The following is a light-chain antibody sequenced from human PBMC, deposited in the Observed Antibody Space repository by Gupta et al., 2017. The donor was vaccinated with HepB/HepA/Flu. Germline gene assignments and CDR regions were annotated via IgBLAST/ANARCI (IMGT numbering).Light chain of an antibody. CDR3: SSGDGSRTAFV. CDR2: NND. J-gene: IGLJ2*01. V-gene: IGLV1-44*01. CDR1: GPNIGNNS. Sequence: QSLLTQPPSASGTLGQRVAISCYGSGPNIGNNSVSWYQHHPVKAPRALIYNNDQRTSGVPDRFSGSRSGTTAALAISGLQLEDEADYYCSSGDGSRTAFVFGGGTTVTV.